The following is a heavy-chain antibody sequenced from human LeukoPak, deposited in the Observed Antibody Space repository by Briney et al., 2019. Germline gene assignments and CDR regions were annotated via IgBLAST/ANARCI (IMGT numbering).Heavy chain of an antibody. V-gene: IGHV3-74*01. D-gene: IGHD3-10*01. Sequence: GGSLRLSCAASGFTFSSYWMHWVRQAPGKGLVWVSRINSDGRSTSYADSVKGRFTISRDNAKNTLYLQMNSLRAEDTAVYYCARALNPNLWFGESGAFDIWGQGTMVTVSS. CDR3: ARALNPNLWFGESGAFDI. CDR2: INSDGRST. J-gene: IGHJ3*02. CDR1: GFTFSSYW.